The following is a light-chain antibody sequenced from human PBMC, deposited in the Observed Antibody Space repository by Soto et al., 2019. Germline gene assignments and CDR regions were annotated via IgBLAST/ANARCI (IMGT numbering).Light chain of an antibody. CDR2: GAS. J-gene: IGKJ1*01. V-gene: IGKV3-20*01. CDR3: QQYGSSPTT. CDR1: QSVFNNH. Sequence: EIVLTQSPGTLSLSPGERATLSCRASQSVFNNHIGGYQQKPGQAPRRLIFGASFRATGIPDRFSGSGSGTDFPLTISRLEPEDFAVYYCQQYGSSPTTFGQGTKVDIK.